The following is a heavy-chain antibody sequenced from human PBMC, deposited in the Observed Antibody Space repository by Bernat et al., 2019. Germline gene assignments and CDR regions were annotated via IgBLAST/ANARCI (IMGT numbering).Heavy chain of an antibody. CDR2: ISSSSSYI. D-gene: IGHD3-10*01. V-gene: IGHV3-21*01. J-gene: IGHJ4*02. CDR3: ARGALPSRGS. Sequence: EVQLVESGGGLVKPGGSLRLSCAASGFTFSSYSMNWVRQAPGKGLAWVSSISSSSSYIYYADSVKGRFTITRDNAKNSLYLQMNSLRAEDTAVYYCARGALPSRGSWGQGTLVSVSS. CDR1: GFTFSSYS.